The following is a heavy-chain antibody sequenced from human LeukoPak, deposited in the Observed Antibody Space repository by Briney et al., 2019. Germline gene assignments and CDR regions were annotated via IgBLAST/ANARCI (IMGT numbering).Heavy chain of an antibody. V-gene: IGHV4-59*08. D-gene: IGHD3-22*01. J-gene: IGHJ4*02. Sequence: KPSGTLSLTCTVSGGSLSSYYLSWARQPPGKGLEWVWDIYYSGSTNYNPSLKSRVTIAVDASKNQFSLKLSSVTAADTAVYYCARQRYDSSGTGGYFDYWGQGTLVTVSS. CDR3: ARQRYDSSGTGGYFDY. CDR1: GGSLSSYY. CDR2: IYYSGST.